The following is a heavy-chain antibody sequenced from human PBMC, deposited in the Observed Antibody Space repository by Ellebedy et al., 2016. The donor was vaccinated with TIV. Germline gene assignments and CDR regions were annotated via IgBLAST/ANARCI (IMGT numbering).Heavy chain of an antibody. D-gene: IGHD2-2*01. CDR3: AREGSFTSLDY. Sequence: GESLKISCAASGFTFTNYPMHSVRQAPGKGLEWVTSIPRDGSSKYYADSVKGRLSIPRDNSKNTLYLQINSLRTEDTAVYYCAREGSFTSLDYWGQGTVVTVSS. J-gene: IGHJ4*02. V-gene: IGHV3-30-3*01. CDR2: IPRDGSSK. CDR1: GFTFTNYP.